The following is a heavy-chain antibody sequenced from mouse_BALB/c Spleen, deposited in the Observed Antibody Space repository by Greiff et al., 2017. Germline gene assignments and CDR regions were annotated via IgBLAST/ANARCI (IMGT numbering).Heavy chain of an antibody. J-gene: IGHJ1*01. CDR1: GFNIKDYY. D-gene: IGHD2-10*02. Sequence: VQLKESGAELVRSGASVKLSCTASGFNIKDYYMHWVKQRPEQGLEWIGWIDPENGDTEYAPKFQGKATMTADTSSNTAYLQLSSLTSEDTAVYYCKRAYGNDWYFDVWGAGTTVTVSS. CDR2: IDPENGDT. V-gene: IGHV14-4*02. CDR3: KRAYGNDWYFDV.